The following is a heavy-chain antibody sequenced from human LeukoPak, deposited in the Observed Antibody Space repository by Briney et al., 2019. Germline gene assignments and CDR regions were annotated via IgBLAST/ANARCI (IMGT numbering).Heavy chain of an antibody. Sequence: ASVKVSCKASGYTFTSYYMHWVRQAPGQGLEWMGIINPSGGSTSYAQKFRGRVTMTRDTSTSTVYMELSSLRSEDTAVYYCARDNYYDSSGYRNWFDPWGQGTLVTVSS. D-gene: IGHD3-22*01. CDR2: INPSGGST. CDR3: ARDNYYDSSGYRNWFDP. CDR1: GYTFTSYY. J-gene: IGHJ5*02. V-gene: IGHV1-46*01.